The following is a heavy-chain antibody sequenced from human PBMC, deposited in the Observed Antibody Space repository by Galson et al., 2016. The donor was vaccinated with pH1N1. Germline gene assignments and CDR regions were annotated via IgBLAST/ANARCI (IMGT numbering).Heavy chain of an antibody. D-gene: IGHD3-3*01. V-gene: IGHV4-38-2*01. CDR1: GYLITGCCY. CDR3: ARHQSGVGGIPFAFDS. CDR2: IYHSGST. J-gene: IGHJ4*02. Sequence: ETLSLTCGVSGYLITGCCYWGWIRQPPGKGLEWIGSIYHSGSTDYNPSLKSRVTTSVDRSKNQFSLKLTSVTAADTAIYYCARHQSGVGGIPFAFDSWGQGTLVTVSS.